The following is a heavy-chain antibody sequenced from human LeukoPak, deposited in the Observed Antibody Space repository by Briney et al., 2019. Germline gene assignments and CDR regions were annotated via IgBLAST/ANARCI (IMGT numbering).Heavy chain of an antibody. D-gene: IGHD5/OR15-5a*01. Sequence: ASVKVSCKASGYTFTSYGISWVRQAPGQGLEWMGWISAYNGNTNYAQKLQGRVTMTTDTSTSTAYMELRSLRSDDTAVYYCARDLSLKVVYDVASALRAFDIWGQGTMVTVSS. CDR3: ARDLSLKVVYDVASALRAFDI. CDR1: GYTFTSYG. V-gene: IGHV1-18*01. CDR2: ISAYNGNT. J-gene: IGHJ3*02.